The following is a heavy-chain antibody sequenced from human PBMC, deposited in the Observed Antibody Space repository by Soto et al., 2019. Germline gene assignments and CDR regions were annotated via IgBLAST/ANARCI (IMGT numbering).Heavy chain of an antibody. CDR3: ARRYGGNFDY. Sequence: QVQLQESGPGLVKPSETLSLTCTVSGGSISSYYWSWIRQPPGKGLEWNGYIYYSGSTNYNPSLKSRVTISVDTSKNQFSLKLSSVNAADTALYYCARRYGGNFDYWGQGTLVTVSS. J-gene: IGHJ4*02. CDR2: IYYSGST. CDR1: GGSISSYY. V-gene: IGHV4-59*01. D-gene: IGHD1-26*01.